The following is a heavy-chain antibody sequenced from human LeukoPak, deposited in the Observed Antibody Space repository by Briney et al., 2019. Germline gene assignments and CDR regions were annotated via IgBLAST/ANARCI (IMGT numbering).Heavy chain of an antibody. Sequence: GGSLRLSCAASGFTFSSYWMSWVRQAPGKGLEWVANIKQDGSEKYYVDSVKGRFTISRDNAKNSLYLQMNSLRAEDTAVYYCARDSSGWYPFGDYWGQGTLVTVSS. CDR3: ARDSSGWYPFGDY. CDR2: IKQDGSEK. D-gene: IGHD6-19*01. J-gene: IGHJ4*02. V-gene: IGHV3-7*01. CDR1: GFTFSSYW.